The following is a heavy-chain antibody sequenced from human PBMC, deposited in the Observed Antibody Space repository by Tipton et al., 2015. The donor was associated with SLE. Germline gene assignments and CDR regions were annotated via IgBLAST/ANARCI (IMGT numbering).Heavy chain of an antibody. J-gene: IGHJ4*02. V-gene: IGHV4-39*07. CDR3: TRDVEFSTVSIFGLVP. D-gene: IGHD3/OR15-3a*01. CDR2: LYHTGST. CDR1: SGSISGSNYY. Sequence: TLSLTCTVSSGSISGSNYYWAWIRQPPEKGLEWLGNLYHTGSTHYNPSLRNRVTISIDTSKNQFFLNLTTLTDADTAIYYCTRDVEFSTVSIFGLVPWGQGLQVTVSS.